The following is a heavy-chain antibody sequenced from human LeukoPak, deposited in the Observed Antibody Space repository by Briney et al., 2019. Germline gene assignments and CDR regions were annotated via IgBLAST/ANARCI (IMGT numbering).Heavy chain of an antibody. CDR2: MNPNSGNT. CDR1: GYTFTTYA. D-gene: IGHD2-21*01. J-gene: IGHJ4*02. CDR3: ARVAGNCGGDCYRLVY. V-gene: IGHV1-8*02. Sequence: GASVKVSCKASGYTFTTYAINWLRQATGQGLEWMALMNPNSGNTGYAQKFQGRVTMTRNTSISTAYMELSSLRSEDTAVYYCARVAGNCGGDCYRLVYWGQGTLVTVAS.